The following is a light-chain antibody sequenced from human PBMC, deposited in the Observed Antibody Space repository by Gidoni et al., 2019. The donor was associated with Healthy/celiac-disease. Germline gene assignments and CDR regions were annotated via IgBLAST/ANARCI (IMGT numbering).Light chain of an antibody. V-gene: IGKV3-15*01. J-gene: IGKJ4*01. CDR3: QQYNNWPPKIT. Sequence: EIVMTQSPATLSVSQGERATLSCRASQRVSSNLAWYHQKPGQAPRLLIYGASTRATGIPARFSGSGSGTEFTLTISSLQSADFAVYYCQQYNNWPPKITFGGGTKVEIK. CDR1: QRVSSN. CDR2: GAS.